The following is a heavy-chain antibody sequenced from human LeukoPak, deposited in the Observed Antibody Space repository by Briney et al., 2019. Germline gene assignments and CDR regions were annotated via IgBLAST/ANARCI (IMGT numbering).Heavy chain of an antibody. J-gene: IGHJ4*02. D-gene: IGHD6-13*01. CDR2: INHSGST. CDR3: ARAQRVKWGMAAAGQGLDY. Sequence: SETLSLTCAVYGGSFSGYYWSWIRQPPGKGLEWIGEINHSGSTNYNPSLKSRVTISVDTSKNQFSLKLSSVTAADTDVYYCARAQRVKWGMAAAGQGLDYWGQGTLVTVSS. V-gene: IGHV4-34*01. CDR1: GGSFSGYY.